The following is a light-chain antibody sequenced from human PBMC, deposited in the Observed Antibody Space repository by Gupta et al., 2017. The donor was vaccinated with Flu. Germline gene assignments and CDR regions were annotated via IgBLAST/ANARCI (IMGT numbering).Light chain of an antibody. Sequence: QSALPQPRSVSGSPGQSVTISCTGTSADIGAYDHVSWYQQYPGKAPKVIISDVTNRPSGVPDRFSASKSGDSASLTISGLQPEDEGDYYCSSYAGNYSLVFGGGTKLTVL. J-gene: IGLJ2*01. CDR1: SADIGAYDH. CDR3: SSYAGNYSLV. CDR2: DVT. V-gene: IGLV2-11*01.